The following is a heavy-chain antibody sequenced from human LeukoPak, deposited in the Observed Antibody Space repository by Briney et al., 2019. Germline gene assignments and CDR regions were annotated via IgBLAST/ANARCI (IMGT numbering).Heavy chain of an antibody. CDR2: ISSSGSTI. V-gene: IGHV3-48*03. J-gene: IGHJ4*02. CDR3: VMNFLGAGPIYDFFDF. D-gene: IGHD1-26*01. Sequence: GGSLRLSCAASGFTFSSYEMKWVRQAPGKGLERVSYISSSGSTINYADSVKGGLTTSRDNAKKSLYLQMDRLALEDTAIYFCVMNFLGAGPIYDFFDFWGRGILVTVSS. CDR1: GFTFSSYE.